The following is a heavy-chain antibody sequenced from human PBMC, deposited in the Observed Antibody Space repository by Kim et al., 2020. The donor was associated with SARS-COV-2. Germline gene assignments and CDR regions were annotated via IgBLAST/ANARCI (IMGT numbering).Heavy chain of an antibody. D-gene: IGHD3-22*01. V-gene: IGHV1-69*13. J-gene: IGHJ4*02. CDR1: GGTFSSYA. Sequence: SVKVSCKASGGTFSSYAISWVRQAPGQGLEWMGGIIPIFGTANYAQKFQGRVTITADESTSTAYMELSSLRSEDTAVYYCARGATYYYDSSGLPVDYWGQGTLVTVSS. CDR3: ARGATYYYDSSGLPVDY. CDR2: IIPIFGTA.